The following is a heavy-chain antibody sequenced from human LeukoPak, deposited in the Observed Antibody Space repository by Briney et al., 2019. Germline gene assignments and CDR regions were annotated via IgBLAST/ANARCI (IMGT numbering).Heavy chain of an antibody. V-gene: IGHV4-38-2*02. Sequence: SETLSLTCTVSGYSISGGYYWGWIRQPPGKGLEWIGTIFQSVSTYYNPSLKSRVTTSVDTSKNQFSLKLSSVTDADTAAYYCARNNSNGFDFWSQGTLVTVSS. CDR1: GYSISGGYY. J-gene: IGHJ4*02. D-gene: IGHD6-19*01. CDR2: IFQSVST. CDR3: ARNNSNGFDF.